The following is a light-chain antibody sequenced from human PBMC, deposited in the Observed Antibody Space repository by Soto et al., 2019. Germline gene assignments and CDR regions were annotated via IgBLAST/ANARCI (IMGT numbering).Light chain of an antibody. CDR1: LSISSW. CDR2: KAS. V-gene: IGKV1-5*03. J-gene: IGKJ1*01. Sequence: DIQMTQSPSTLSESVGDRVTITCRASLSISSWLAWYQQKPGKAPKLLIYKASTLQSGVPSRFSGSGSGTEFTLAISSLQPDDSATYYCQQYNDNWTFGQGTKVEIK. CDR3: QQYNDNWT.